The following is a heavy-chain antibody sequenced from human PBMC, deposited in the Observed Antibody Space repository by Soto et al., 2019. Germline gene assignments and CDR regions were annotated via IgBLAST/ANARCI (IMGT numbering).Heavy chain of an antibody. CDR1: GGSINSRGYF. CDR3: ARGPSGDKVHY. CDR2: IYYRGNT. V-gene: IGHV4-39*01. D-gene: IGHD7-27*01. Sequence: SETLSLTCPVSGGSINSRGYFWGWIRQPPGKGLEWIGNIYYRGNTYYNPSLSSRVTISVDTSKNQFSLTLSSVTAADTAVYYCARGPSGDKVHYWGQGALVTVSS. J-gene: IGHJ4*02.